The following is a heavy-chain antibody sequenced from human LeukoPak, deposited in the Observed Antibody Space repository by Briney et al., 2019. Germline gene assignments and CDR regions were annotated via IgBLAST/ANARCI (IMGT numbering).Heavy chain of an antibody. CDR2: ISSDSSTI. V-gene: IGHV3-11*04. J-gene: IGHJ4*02. CDR3: ANTEYQRLGTDY. Sequence: GGSLRLSCAASGFTFSDYYMSWLRQAPGKGLEWVSYISSDSSTIHYADSVKGRFTISRDNAKNSLFLQMNSLRTEDTAVYYCANTEYQRLGTDYWGQGTLVTLSS. D-gene: IGHD2-2*01. CDR1: GFTFSDYY.